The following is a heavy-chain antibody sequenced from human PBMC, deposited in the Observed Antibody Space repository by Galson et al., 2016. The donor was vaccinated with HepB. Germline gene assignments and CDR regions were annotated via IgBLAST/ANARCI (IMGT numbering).Heavy chain of an antibody. V-gene: IGHV3-53*01. Sequence: SLRLSCAVSGFGVGSTYMNWVRQAPGEGLDWASVIYSNGRTYYADSVRGRFTVPRDRSKNILYLQMNSLRVEDTAVYYCARGPVVTYYSGPTWFDPWGQGTLVTVSS. CDR2: IYSNGRT. CDR3: ARGPVVTYYSGPTWFDP. CDR1: GFGVGSTY. J-gene: IGHJ5*02. D-gene: IGHD3-22*01.